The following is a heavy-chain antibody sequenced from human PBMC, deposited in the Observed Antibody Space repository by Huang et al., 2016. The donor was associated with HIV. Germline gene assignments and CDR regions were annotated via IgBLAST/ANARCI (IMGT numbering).Heavy chain of an antibody. V-gene: IGHV3-30*02. CDR3: AKDLTYTYGRHFDY. CDR1: RFTFSSFG. D-gene: IGHD5-18*01. J-gene: IGHJ4*02. Sequence: QVQLVESGGGVVQPGGSLRLSCAAARFTFSSFGMHWVRQAPGKGLEWVAFIRYDGNNYYYADSVKGRFTISRDNSKNTLYLQMNSLRADDTAVYYCAKDLTYTYGRHFDYWGQGTLVTVSS. CDR2: IRYDGNNY.